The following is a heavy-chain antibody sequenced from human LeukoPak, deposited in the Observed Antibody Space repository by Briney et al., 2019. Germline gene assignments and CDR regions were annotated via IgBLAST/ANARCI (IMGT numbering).Heavy chain of an antibody. V-gene: IGHV3-53*01. J-gene: IGHJ4*02. D-gene: IGHD3-10*01. CDR1: GFTVSSNY. CDR2: TYSGGST. Sequence: GGSLTLSCAASGFTVSSNYMNWVRQAPGKGLEWVSVTYSGGSTYYADSVKGRFTVSRDNSKNTLYLQMNSLSAEDTAVYYCARGLSASGLHYDCWGQGTLVTVSS. CDR3: ARGLSASGLHYDC.